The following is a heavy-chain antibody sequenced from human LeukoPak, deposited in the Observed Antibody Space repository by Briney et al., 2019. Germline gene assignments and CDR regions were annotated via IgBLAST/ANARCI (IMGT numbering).Heavy chain of an antibody. Sequence: SETLSLTCAVYGGSLSGYYWSWIRQPPGKGLEWIGYIYYSGSTNYNPSLKSRVTISVDTSKNQFSLKLSSVTAADTAVYYCARAYGTKYRYFDYWGQGTLVTVSS. CDR2: IYYSGST. V-gene: IGHV4-59*01. J-gene: IGHJ4*02. CDR1: GGSLSGYY. D-gene: IGHD2-2*01. CDR3: ARAYGTKYRYFDY.